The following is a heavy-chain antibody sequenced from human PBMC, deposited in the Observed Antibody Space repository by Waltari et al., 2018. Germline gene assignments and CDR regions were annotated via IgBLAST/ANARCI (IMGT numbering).Heavy chain of an antibody. V-gene: IGHV4-39*01. CDR2: VFYSERT. J-gene: IGHJ4*02. Sequence: QPPGKGLEVIGSVFYSERTSYDPSLKSRVPISVHTSKNQFSLKLRSVTAADTAVYSRASISTVTTQVVDYLGQGTLVTVSS. CDR3: ASISTVTTQVVDY. D-gene: IGHD4-17*01.